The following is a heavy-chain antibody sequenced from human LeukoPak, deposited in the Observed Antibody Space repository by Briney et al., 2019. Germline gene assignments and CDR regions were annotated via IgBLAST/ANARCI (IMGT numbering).Heavy chain of an antibody. CDR1: GGSISSYY. V-gene: IGHV4-59*01. J-gene: IGHJ5*02. Sequence: SETLSLTCTVSGGSISSYYWSWIRQPPGKGLEWIGYICYSGSTNYNPSLKSRVTISVDTSKNQFSLKLSSVTAADTAVYYCARVRRGYCTNGVCHRWFDPWGQGTLVTVSS. D-gene: IGHD2-8*01. CDR2: ICYSGST. CDR3: ARVRRGYCTNGVCHRWFDP.